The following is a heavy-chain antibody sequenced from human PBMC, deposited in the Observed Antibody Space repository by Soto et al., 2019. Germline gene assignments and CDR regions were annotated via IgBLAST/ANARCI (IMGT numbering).Heavy chain of an antibody. CDR2: IIPILGAP. J-gene: IGHJ6*02. D-gene: IGHD2-21*02. V-gene: IGHV1-69*06. CDR3: ARSEYTDLNFYAMDV. Sequence: QVHLVQSGAEVKKPGSSVKVSCKASGGTFNSYAISWVRQAPGQGLDWMGGIIPILGAPQYAQRFQGRVTITADKSTDTVYLEVRSDDTAVYYCARSEYTDLNFYAMDVWGRGTPVTVSS. CDR1: GGTFNSYA.